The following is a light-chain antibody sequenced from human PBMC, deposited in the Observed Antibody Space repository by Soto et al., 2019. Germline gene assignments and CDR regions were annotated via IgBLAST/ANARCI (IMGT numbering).Light chain of an antibody. J-gene: IGKJ1*01. CDR1: QSISSW. CDR3: QQYNSYPGT. CDR2: KAS. Sequence: DIQLTHSPSTLSASVGDRGTITCRASQSISSWLAWYQHKPGKAPKLLIYKASSLESGVPSRFSGSGSGTEFTLTISSLQPDDFATYYCQQYNSYPGTFGPGTKVDIK. V-gene: IGKV1-5*03.